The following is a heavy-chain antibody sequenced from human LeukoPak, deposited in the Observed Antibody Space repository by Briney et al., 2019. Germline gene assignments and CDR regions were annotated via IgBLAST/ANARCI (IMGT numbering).Heavy chain of an antibody. CDR1: GFTFSNYA. Sequence: GDSLTLSCAASGFTFSNYATNWVRQAPGRGLEWVSGFSGSGGTTYYADSVKGRFTISRDNSKNALYLQMNSLRVEDTAVYYCANGNRCTSPNCLGYYYFYMDVWGKGTTVTVSS. D-gene: IGHD2-8*01. CDR2: FSGSGGTT. V-gene: IGHV3-23*01. CDR3: ANGNRCTSPNCLGYYYFYMDV. J-gene: IGHJ6*03.